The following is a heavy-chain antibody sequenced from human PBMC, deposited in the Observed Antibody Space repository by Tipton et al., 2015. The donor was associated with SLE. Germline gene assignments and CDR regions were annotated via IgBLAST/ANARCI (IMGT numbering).Heavy chain of an antibody. V-gene: IGHV4-59*01. CDR1: GGSISSYY. Sequence: LRLSCTVSGGSISSYYWSWIRQTPGKGLEWIGYIYYSGSTNYNPSLKSRVTISVDTSKNQFSLKLSSVTAADTAVYYCARDPAARRGMDVWGQGTTVTVSS. J-gene: IGHJ6*02. CDR3: ARDPAARRGMDV. D-gene: IGHD6-6*01. CDR2: IYYSGST.